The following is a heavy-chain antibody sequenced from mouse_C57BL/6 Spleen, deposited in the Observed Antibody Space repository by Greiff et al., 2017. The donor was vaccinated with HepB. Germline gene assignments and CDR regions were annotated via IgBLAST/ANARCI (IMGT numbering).Heavy chain of an antibody. V-gene: IGHV1-69*01. J-gene: IGHJ3*01. CDR3: AREGYDALFAY. CDR2: IDPSDSYT. CDR1: GYTFTSYW. Sequence: VQLQQPGAELVMPGASVKLSCKASGYTFTSYWMHWVKQRPGQGLEWIGEIDPSDSYTNYNQKFKGKSTLTVDKSSSTAYMQLSSLTSEDSAVYYCAREGYDALFAYWGQGTLVTVSA. D-gene: IGHD2-2*01.